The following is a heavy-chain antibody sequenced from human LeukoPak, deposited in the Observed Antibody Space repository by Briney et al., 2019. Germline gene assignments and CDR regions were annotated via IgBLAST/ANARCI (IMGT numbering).Heavy chain of an antibody. J-gene: IGHJ5*02. CDR3: ARDHAPGNWFDP. CDR2: INHSGST. Sequence: PSETLSLTCAVYGGSFSGYYWSWIRQPPGKGLEWIGEINHSGSTNYNPSLKSRATLSVDTSKNQFSLKLSSVTAADTAVYYCARDHAPGNWFDPWGQGTLVTVSS. V-gene: IGHV4-34*01. D-gene: IGHD3-10*01. CDR1: GGSFSGYY.